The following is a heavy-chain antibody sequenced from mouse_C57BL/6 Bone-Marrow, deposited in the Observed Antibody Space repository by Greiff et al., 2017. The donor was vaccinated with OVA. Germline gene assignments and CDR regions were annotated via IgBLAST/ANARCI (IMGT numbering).Heavy chain of an antibody. CDR1: GFTFSSYA. J-gene: IGHJ2*01. Sequence: EVKLMESGGGLVKPGGSLKLSCAASGFTFSSYAMSWVRQTPEKRLEWVATISDGGSYTYYPDNVKGRFTISRDNAKNNLYLQMSHLKSEDTAMYYCARDLDDYDGYFDYWGQGTTVTVSS. CDR3: ARDLDDYDGYFDY. CDR2: ISDGGSYT. D-gene: IGHD2-4*01. V-gene: IGHV5-4*01.